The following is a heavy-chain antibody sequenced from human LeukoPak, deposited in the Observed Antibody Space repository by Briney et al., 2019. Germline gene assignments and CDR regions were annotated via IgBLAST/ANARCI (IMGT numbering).Heavy chain of an antibody. CDR1: GGSIISSDYH. CDR3: ARHCCSGPAKRVFDI. D-gene: IGHD2-15*01. CDR2: ISYSGDT. Sequence: PSETLSLTCTVSGGSIISSDYHWGWVRQPPGKGLEWIGTISYSGDTDYNPSLRSRVTISVDTSNNQFSLRLGSVTAADTAVYHCARHCCSGPAKRVFDIWGQGTMVTVSS. J-gene: IGHJ3*02. V-gene: IGHV4-39*01.